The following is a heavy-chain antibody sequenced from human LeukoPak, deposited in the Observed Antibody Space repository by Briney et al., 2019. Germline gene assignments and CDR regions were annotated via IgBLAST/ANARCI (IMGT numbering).Heavy chain of an antibody. Sequence: PGGSLRLSCGASGFTFSTYWMSWVRQAPGKGLEWVTNTKKDGSEKYYVDSVKGRFTISRDNSKNTLFLQMNSLRAEDTAVYYCARAGIAAAYPPVAFDIWGQGTMVTVSS. CDR3: ARAGIAAAYPPVAFDI. D-gene: IGHD6-13*01. CDR1: GFTFSTYW. J-gene: IGHJ3*02. V-gene: IGHV3-7*01. CDR2: TKKDGSEK.